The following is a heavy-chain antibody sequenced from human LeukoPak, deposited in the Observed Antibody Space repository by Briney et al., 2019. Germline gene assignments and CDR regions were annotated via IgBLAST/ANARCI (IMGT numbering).Heavy chain of an antibody. V-gene: IGHV3-48*03. Sequence: GGSLRLSCAASGFTFSTYEMSWVRQAPGKGLEYVSYISSGGSAIYYADSVKGRFTISRDNAKNSLYLQMNSLRAEDTAVYYCARRYCSTTSCLLDYWGQGTLVTVSS. CDR1: GFTFSTYE. CDR2: ISSGGSAI. D-gene: IGHD2-2*01. J-gene: IGHJ4*02. CDR3: ARRYCSTTSCLLDY.